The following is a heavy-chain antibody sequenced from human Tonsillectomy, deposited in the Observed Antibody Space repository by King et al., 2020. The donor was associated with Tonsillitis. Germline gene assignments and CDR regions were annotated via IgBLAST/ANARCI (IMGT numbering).Heavy chain of an antibody. D-gene: IGHD6-13*01. CDR3: ARQFRQQLLWDAFDI. V-gene: IGHV5-51*01. CDR2: IYPGDSDT. Sequence: QLVQSGAEVKKPGESLKISCKGSGYSFTNYWIGWVRQMPGKGLEWMGIIYPGDSDTTYSPSFQGRVTILADKSISTAYLQWSSLKASDTAMYYCARQFRQQLLWDAFDIWGQGTMVTVSS. CDR1: GYSFTNYW. J-gene: IGHJ3*02.